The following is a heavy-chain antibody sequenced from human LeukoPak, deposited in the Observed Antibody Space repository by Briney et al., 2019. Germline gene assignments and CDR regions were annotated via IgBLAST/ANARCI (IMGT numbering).Heavy chain of an antibody. CDR2: ISNGGYAT. D-gene: IGHD3-10*02. CDR3: TRENYVPDS. J-gene: IGHJ4*02. Sequence: GGSLRLSCVASGYNFSPYWMSWVRQTPGKGLEWVASISNGGYATYYVDSLRGRFTISRDDAKNSLFLQMNGLGADDTAVYYCTRENYVPDSWGQGTLVTVSS. V-gene: IGHV3-7*03. CDR1: GYNFSPYW.